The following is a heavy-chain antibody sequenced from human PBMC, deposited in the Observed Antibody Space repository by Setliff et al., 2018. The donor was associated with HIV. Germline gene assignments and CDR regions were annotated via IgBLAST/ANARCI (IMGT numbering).Heavy chain of an antibody. J-gene: IGHJ4*02. D-gene: IGHD1-1*01. CDR3: AKVDDGQCNTFNCRDFDY. CDR2: IGPTGTYT. V-gene: IGHV3-23*01. CDR1: GLTLSTYS. Sequence: GGSLRLSCAASGLTLSTYSMSWVRQAPGKGLEWVSAIGPTGTYTYYADAVKGRFTISRDNFRNTLSLQMNSLTAEDSAIYYCAKVDDGQCNTFNCRDFDYWGRGTLVTVSS.